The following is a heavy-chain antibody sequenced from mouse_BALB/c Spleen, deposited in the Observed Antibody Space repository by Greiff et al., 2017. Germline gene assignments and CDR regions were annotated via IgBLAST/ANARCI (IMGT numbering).Heavy chain of an antibody. Sequence: EVKLVESGPGLVKPSQSLSLTCTVTGYSITSDYAWNWIRQFPGNKLEWMGYISYSGSTSYNPSLKSRISITRDTSKNQFFLQLNSVTTEDTATYYCARNGNYHAMDYWGQGTSVTVSS. CDR1: GYSITSDYA. J-gene: IGHJ4*01. CDR3: ARNGNYHAMDY. CDR2: ISYSGST. D-gene: IGHD2-1*01. V-gene: IGHV3-2*02.